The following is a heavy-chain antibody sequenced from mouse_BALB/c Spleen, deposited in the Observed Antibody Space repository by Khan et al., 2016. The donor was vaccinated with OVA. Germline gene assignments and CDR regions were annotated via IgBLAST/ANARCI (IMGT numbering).Heavy chain of an antibody. CDR3: ATSYFYGYYFDY. D-gene: IGHD1-1*01. V-gene: IGHV5-17*02. CDR2: ISGDNNTI. J-gene: IGHJ2*01. Sequence: EVELVESGGGLVQPGRSQKLSCAASGFTFNSYGMHWVRQAPEKGLEWVAYISGDNNTIYYADTVKGRFTISRDNPKNTLFLQMTSLMSEDTAMYYCATSYFYGYYFDYWGPGTTLTVS. CDR1: GFTFNSYG.